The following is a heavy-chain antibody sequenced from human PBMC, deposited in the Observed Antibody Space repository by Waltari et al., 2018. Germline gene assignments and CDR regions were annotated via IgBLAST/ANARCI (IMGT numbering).Heavy chain of an antibody. CDR2: IYSGGSST. CDR3: GKASSYNWNTGYYYYYMDV. Sequence: EVQLLESGGGLVQPGGSLRLSCAASGFTFSSYAMSWVRQAPGKGLEWVSVIYSGGSSTYYADSVKGRFTISRDNSKNTLYLQMNSLRAEDTAVYYCGKASSYNWNTGYYYYYMDVWGKGTTVTVSS. J-gene: IGHJ6*03. D-gene: IGHD1-20*01. CDR1: GFTFSSYA. V-gene: IGHV3-23*03.